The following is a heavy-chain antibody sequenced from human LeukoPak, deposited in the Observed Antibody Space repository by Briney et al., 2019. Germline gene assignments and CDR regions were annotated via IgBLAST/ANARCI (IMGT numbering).Heavy chain of an antibody. V-gene: IGHV3-21*01. J-gene: IGHJ4*02. Sequence: GGSLRVSCAASGFTFSSYTMNWVRQAPGKGLEWVSSISSNGHYIYYAASLKGRFTVPRDNAKNSLYLQMDSLRVEDTAVFYCARDFGNFFFPTLVDYWGQGILVTVSS. D-gene: IGHD1-7*01. CDR2: ISSNGHYI. CDR3: ARDFGNFFFPTLVDY. CDR1: GFTFSSYT.